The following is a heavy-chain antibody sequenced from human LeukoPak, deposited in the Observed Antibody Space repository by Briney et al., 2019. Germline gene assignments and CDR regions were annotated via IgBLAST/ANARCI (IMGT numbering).Heavy chain of an antibody. V-gene: IGHV1-69*06. CDR1: GGTFTFGTAG. J-gene: IGHJ6*03. D-gene: IGHD5-24*01. CDR3: ARANIVNTNGDNVYYYMDV. CDR2: IIPLFDSP. Sequence: SVKVSCKASGGTFTFGTAGVTWVRQASGQRLEWLGGIIPLFDSPHYAPNFQGRLTITADRFSGVAYMDLSSLTSEDTAVYYCARANIVNTNGDNVYYYMDVWGTGTTVTVSS.